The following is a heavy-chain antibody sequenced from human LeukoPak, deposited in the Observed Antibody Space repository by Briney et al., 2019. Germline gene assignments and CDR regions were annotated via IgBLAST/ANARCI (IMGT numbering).Heavy chain of an antibody. J-gene: IGHJ4*02. CDR2: VNDSGIA. Sequence: PSETLSLTCAVYSGSFSGYYWSWIRQPPGKGLEWIGEVNDSGIANCNPSLKSRVTISVDTSKNQFSLKLSSVTAADTAVYYCARESHGSGDPGVVWGQGTLVTVSS. CDR3: ARESHGSGDPGVV. V-gene: IGHV4-34*01. CDR1: SGSFSGYY. D-gene: IGHD3-10*01.